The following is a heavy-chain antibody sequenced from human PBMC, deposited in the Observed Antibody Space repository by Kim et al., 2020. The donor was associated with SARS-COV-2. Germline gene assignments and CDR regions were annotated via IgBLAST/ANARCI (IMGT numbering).Heavy chain of an antibody. V-gene: IGHV3-74*01. CDR2: INSDGSST. CDR1: GFTFSSYW. D-gene: IGHD2-15*01. J-gene: IGHJ4*02. CDR3: ASLVCSGGSCPSPDFDY. Sequence: GGSLRLSCAASGFTFSSYWMHWVRQAPGKGLVWVSRINSDGSSTNYADSVKGRFTISRDKAKNTLHLQMNSLRAEDTAPYYCASLVCSGGSCPSPDFDYWGQGTLVTVSS.